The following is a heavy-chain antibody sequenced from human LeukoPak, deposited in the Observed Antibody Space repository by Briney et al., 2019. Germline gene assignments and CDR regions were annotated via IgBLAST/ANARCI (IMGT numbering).Heavy chain of an antibody. CDR3: APTSEAYTSNWSV. CDR2: INPDSGFT. Sequence: ASVTVSCKPSGYSFTDDYMHWVRQAPGQGLEWMGWINPDSGFTNYAPKFQGRVIMTRDTSISTAYMEVRRLRYDDTAMYYCAPTSEAYTSNWSVWGQGTLVTVSP. CDR1: GYSFTDDY. V-gene: IGHV1-2*02. J-gene: IGHJ4*02. D-gene: IGHD3-16*01.